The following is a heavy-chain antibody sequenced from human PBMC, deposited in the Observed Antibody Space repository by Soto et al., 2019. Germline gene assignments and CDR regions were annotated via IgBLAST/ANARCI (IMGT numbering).Heavy chain of an antibody. J-gene: IGHJ6*02. V-gene: IGHV4-59*01. CDR1: GDSISSYY. CDR3: ARDVGYYGSGTRGPYYYYYGMDV. CDR2: LYYGRSA. D-gene: IGHD3-10*01. Sequence: SETLSLTCAVSGDSISSYYCMRIRQPPGKGLESIGYLYYGRSANYNPSLKSRVTLSVDTSTNQCSLTLSSMTAADTAVYYCARDVGYYGSGTRGPYYYYYGMDVWGQGTTDTVSS.